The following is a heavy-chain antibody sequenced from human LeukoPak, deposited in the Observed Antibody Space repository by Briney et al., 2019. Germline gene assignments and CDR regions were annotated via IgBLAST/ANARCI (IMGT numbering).Heavy chain of an antibody. CDR1: GFILSNHW. D-gene: IGHD1/OR15-1a*01. CDR3: ARNNDMDV. J-gene: IGHJ6*02. V-gene: IGHV3-7*03. Sequence: GGSLRLSCAASGFILSNHWMTWVRQAPGKGPEWVANINKDGSEKYYVDSVKGRFTTSRDTAKNSLYLQMNNLRAEDTALYYCARNNDMDVWGQGTTVIVSS. CDR2: INKDGSEK.